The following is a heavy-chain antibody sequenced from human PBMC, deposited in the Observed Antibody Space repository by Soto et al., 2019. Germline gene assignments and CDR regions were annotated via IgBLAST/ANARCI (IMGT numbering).Heavy chain of an antibody. CDR3: ATEFRYSGSYYSGYFDY. CDR1: GGTFSSYA. J-gene: IGHJ4*02. CDR2: IIPIFGTA. Sequence: GASVKVSCKASGGTFSSYAISWVRQAPGQGLEWMGGIIPIFGTANYAQKFQGRVTITADESTSTAYMELSSLRSEDTAVYYCATEFRYSGSYYSGYFDYWGQGTLVTVSS. V-gene: IGHV1-69*13. D-gene: IGHD1-26*01.